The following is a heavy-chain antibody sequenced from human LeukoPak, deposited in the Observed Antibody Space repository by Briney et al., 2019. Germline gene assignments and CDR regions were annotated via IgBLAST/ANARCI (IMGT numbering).Heavy chain of an antibody. J-gene: IGHJ4*02. V-gene: IGHV1-3*01. Sequence: ASVKVSCKASGYTFTSYGISWVRQAPGQRLEWMGWINAGNGNTKYSQKFQGRVTITRDTSASTAYMELSSLRSEDTAVYYCARTHGGWYYFDYWGQGTLVTVSS. CDR3: ARTHGGWYYFDY. CDR2: INAGNGNT. D-gene: IGHD6-19*01. CDR1: GYTFTSYG.